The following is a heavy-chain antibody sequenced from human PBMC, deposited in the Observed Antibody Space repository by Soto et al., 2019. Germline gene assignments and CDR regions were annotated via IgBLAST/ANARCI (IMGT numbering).Heavy chain of an antibody. CDR2: ISSSSSYI. CDR3: ARDPPYYYDSSGRDAFDI. V-gene: IGHV3-21*01. J-gene: IGHJ3*02. CDR1: GFTFSSYS. Sequence: GGSLRLSCAASGFTFSSYSMNWVRQAPGKGLEWVSSISSSSSYIYYADSVKGRFTISRDNAKNSLYLQMNSLRAEDTAVYYCARDPPYYYDSSGRDAFDIWGQGTMVTVSS. D-gene: IGHD3-22*01.